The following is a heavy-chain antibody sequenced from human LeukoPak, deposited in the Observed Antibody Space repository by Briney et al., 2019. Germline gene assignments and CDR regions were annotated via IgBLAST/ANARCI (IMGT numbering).Heavy chain of an antibody. D-gene: IGHD3-22*01. V-gene: IGHV1-18*01. CDR1: GYTFTSYG. Sequence: ASVKVSCKASGYTFTSYGISWVRQAPGQGLEWMGWISAYNGNTNYAQKLQGRVTMTTDTSTSTAYMELGSLRSDDTAVYYCAKPESRDYYDAAYDYWGQGTLVTVSS. J-gene: IGHJ4*02. CDR2: ISAYNGNT. CDR3: AKPESRDYYDAAYDY.